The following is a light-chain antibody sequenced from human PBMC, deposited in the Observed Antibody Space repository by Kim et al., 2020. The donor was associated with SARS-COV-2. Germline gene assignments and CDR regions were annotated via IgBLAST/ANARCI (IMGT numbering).Light chain of an antibody. Sequence: SSELTQDPAVSVALGQTVRITCQGDSLRSYYASWYQQKPGQAPVLVISCKNNRPSGIPDRFSGSSSGNTASLTITGAQAEDEADYYCNSRDSSGNHLVFG. CDR3: NSRDSSGNHLV. V-gene: IGLV3-19*01. CDR2: CKN. CDR1: SLRSYY. J-gene: IGLJ3*02.